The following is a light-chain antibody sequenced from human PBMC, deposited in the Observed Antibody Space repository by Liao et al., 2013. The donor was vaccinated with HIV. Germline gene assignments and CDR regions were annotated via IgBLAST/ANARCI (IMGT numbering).Light chain of an antibody. V-gene: IGLV3-21*01. J-gene: IGLJ1*01. Sequence: SYVLTQPPSVSVAPGKTARITCGGSNIGSYSVHWYQVKPGQAPVLVIYYDNDRPSGIPERFSGSNSGNTATLTISRVEAGDEADYYCQVWESSSDHPYVFGTGTEVTVL. CDR3: QVWESSSDHPYV. CDR1: NIGSYS. CDR2: YDN.